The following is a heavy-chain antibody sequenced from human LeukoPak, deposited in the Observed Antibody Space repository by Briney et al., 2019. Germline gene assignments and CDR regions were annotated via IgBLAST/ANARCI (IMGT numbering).Heavy chain of an antibody. CDR1: GFTFSSYW. CDR2: INTYGTST. V-gene: IGHV3-74*03. CDR3: ARGSSTVTTKDWFDP. Sequence: GGSLRLSCAASGFTFSSYWMHWVRQGPGKGLVWVARINTYGTSTTYGDSVEGRFTISRDNAKSTLDLEMNSLRDDDTAVYYCARGSSTVTTKDWFDPWGQGTQVTVSS. D-gene: IGHD4-17*01. J-gene: IGHJ5*02.